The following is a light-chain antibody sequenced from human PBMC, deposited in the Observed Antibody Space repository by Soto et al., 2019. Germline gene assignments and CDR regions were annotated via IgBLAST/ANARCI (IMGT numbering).Light chain of an antibody. Sequence: DIVVTQSPATLSASPGERVTLSCRASQFVSSRLAWYQQRPGQVPRLLIYDTSTRAPGISARFSGSGSGTEFTLTISSLQSEGFAVYYGQEYIQWPPGMFGPGTTVDIK. CDR3: QEYIQWPPGM. CDR2: DTS. CDR1: QFVSSR. V-gene: IGKV3-15*01. J-gene: IGKJ1*01.